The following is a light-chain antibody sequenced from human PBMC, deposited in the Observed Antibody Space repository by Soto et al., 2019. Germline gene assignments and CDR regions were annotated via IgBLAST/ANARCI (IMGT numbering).Light chain of an antibody. Sequence: EIVLTQSPATLSLSPGERATLSCRASQSVSSSLAWYQHKPGQAPRLLIYDASNRATGIPARFSGSGSATDFTLTISSLGSEDFAVYYCQQRSNWPPYTFGQGTKLEI. CDR3: QQRSNWPPYT. J-gene: IGKJ2*01. CDR2: DAS. V-gene: IGKV3-11*01. CDR1: QSVSSS.